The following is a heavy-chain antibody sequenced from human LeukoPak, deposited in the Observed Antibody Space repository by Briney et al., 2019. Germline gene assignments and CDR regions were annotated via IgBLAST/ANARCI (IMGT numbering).Heavy chain of an antibody. Sequence: GGSLRLSCAASGFTFSNYGMHWVRQAPGKGLEWVAIISYDGSNKNSADSVKGRFTISRDNSKNTLYLQMNSLRAEDTAVYYCTKQRINFDSWGQGTLVTV. J-gene: IGHJ4*02. CDR1: GFTFSNYG. V-gene: IGHV3-30*18. CDR3: TKQRINFDS. D-gene: IGHD6-25*01. CDR2: ISYDGSNK.